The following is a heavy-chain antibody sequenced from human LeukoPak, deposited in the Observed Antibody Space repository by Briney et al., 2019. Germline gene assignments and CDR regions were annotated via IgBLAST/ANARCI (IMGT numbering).Heavy chain of an antibody. CDR2: IWYDGSNK. Sequence: GGSLRLSCAASGFTFSSYGTHWVRQAPGKGLEWVAVIWYDGSNKYYADSVKGRFTISRDNSKNTLYLQMNSLRAEDTAVYYCARDHGSGSINWFDPWGQGTLVTVSS. CDR3: ARDHGSGSINWFDP. V-gene: IGHV3-33*01. J-gene: IGHJ5*02. CDR1: GFTFSSYG. D-gene: IGHD3-10*01.